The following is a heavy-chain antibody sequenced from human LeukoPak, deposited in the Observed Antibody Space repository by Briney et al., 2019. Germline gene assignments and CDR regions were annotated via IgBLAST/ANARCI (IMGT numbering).Heavy chain of an antibody. D-gene: IGHD3-9*01. CDR3: ATSGYDILTGYYPAFDY. CDR1: GYTFTSYG. Sequence: ASVKVSCKASGYTFTSYGISWVRQAPGQGLEWMGWISCYNDNTNYAQTLQSRVTMTADTSTSTAYMELRSLRSDDPAVYYCATSGYDILTGYYPAFDYWGQGTLVTVSS. CDR2: ISCYNDNT. V-gene: IGHV1-18*01. J-gene: IGHJ4*02.